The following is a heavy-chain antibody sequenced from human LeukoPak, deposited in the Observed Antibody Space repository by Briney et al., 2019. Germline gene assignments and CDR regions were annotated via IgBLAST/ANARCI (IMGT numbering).Heavy chain of an antibody. J-gene: IGHJ6*03. D-gene: IGHD6-13*01. Sequence: GGSLRLSCAASGFTFSSYGMHWVRQAPGKGLEWVAVIWYDGSNKYYGDSVKGRFTISRDNSRNTLYLQMNSLRAEDTAVYYCAKVMQQQLVRYYYYYMDVWGKGTTVTVSS. V-gene: IGHV3-30*02. CDR1: GFTFSSYG. CDR2: IWYDGSNK. CDR3: AKVMQQQLVRYYYYYMDV.